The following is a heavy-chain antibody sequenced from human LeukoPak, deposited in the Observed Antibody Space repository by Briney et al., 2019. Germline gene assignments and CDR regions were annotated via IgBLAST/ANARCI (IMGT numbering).Heavy chain of an antibody. V-gene: IGHV3-74*01. CDR1: GFTFNNYW. CDR2: INSDGSST. Sequence: GGSLRLSCAASGFTFNNYWMHWVRQAPGKGLVWVSRINSDGSSTSYADSVKGRFTISRDNAKNTLYLQMNSLRAEDTAMYYCARDGDPESPYSSGWYVLEHWGQGTLVTVSS. D-gene: IGHD6-19*01. CDR3: ARDGDPESPYSSGWYVLEH. J-gene: IGHJ1*01.